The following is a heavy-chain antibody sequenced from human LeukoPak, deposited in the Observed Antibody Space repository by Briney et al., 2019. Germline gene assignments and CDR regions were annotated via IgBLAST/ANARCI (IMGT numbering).Heavy chain of an antibody. D-gene: IGHD6-19*01. CDR1: GGSINSDY. Sequence: PSETLSLTCTVSGGSINSDYWTWIRQSPGKGLQWIGYIYYSGSTNFNPSLKSRVTISVDTSKNQFSLKLSSVTAADTAVYYCARASSGWYNWFDPWGQGTLVTVSS. CDR2: IYYSGST. V-gene: IGHV4-59*01. CDR3: ARASSGWYNWFDP. J-gene: IGHJ5*02.